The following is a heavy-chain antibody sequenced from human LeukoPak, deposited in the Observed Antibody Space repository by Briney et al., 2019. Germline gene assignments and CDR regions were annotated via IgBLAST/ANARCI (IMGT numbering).Heavy chain of an antibody. CDR1: GGSISSHY. CDR2: IYHSGST. CDR3: ARVHYYDSSGYYLDY. V-gene: IGHV4-38-2*02. D-gene: IGHD3-22*01. J-gene: IGHJ4*02. Sequence: SETLSLTCTVSGGSISSHYWSWIRQPPGKGLEWIGSIYHSGSTYYNPSLKSRVTISVDTSKNQFSLKLSSVTAADTAVYYCARVHYYDSSGYYLDYWGQGTLVTVSS.